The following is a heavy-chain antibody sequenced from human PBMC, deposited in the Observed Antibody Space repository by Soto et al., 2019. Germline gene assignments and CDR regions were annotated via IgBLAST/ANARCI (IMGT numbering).Heavy chain of an antibody. D-gene: IGHD2-15*01. V-gene: IGHV3-33*01. CDR1: GFTFSLYA. Sequence: QVQLVESGGGVVQPGRSLRLSCAASGFTFSLYAIHWVRQAPGKGLEWVAAIWGDGNDKKYADSVKGRFTVSRDNAKNKLYLQMNSLRDKDMAVYFCARSEDWTGTSCHRRGPSGSWGPGALVSVST. CDR3: ARSEDWTGTSCHRRGPSGS. J-gene: IGHJ5*02. CDR2: IWGDGNDK.